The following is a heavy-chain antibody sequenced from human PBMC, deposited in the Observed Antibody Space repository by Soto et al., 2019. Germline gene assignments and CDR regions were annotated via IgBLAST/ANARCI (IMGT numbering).Heavy chain of an antibody. CDR3: ARPLWRDDYNWGYFDL. CDR2: IGKAGDT. Sequence: PGGSLRLSCAASGFTFSNSDMHWVRQATGKGLEWVSAIGKAGDTYYAASVKGRFTISRENAKDSLYLQMNSLRAGDTSVYYCARPLWRDDYNWGYFDLWGRGTLVTVSS. V-gene: IGHV3-13*01. CDR1: GFTFSNSD. J-gene: IGHJ2*01. D-gene: IGHD4-4*01.